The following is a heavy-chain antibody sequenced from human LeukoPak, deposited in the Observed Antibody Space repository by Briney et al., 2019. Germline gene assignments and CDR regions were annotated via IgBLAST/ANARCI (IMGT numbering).Heavy chain of an antibody. CDR1: GGSISSGSYY. J-gene: IGHJ5*02. Sequence: PSETLSLTCTVSGGSISSGSYYWSWIRQPAGKGLEWIGRIYTSGSTNYNPSLKSRVTISVDTSKNQFSLKLSSVTAADTAVYYCARTYNWFDPWGQGTLVTVPS. V-gene: IGHV4-61*02. CDR3: ARTYNWFDP. CDR2: IYTSGST.